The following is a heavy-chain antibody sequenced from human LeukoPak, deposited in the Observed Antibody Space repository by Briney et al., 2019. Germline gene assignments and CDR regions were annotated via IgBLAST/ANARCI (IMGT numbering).Heavy chain of an antibody. J-gene: IGHJ4*02. V-gene: IGHV3-23*01. D-gene: IGHD2-2*02. CDR2: ISGSGGST. CDR1: GFTFSTYA. Sequence: GGSLRLSCAASGFTFSTYAMTWVRQAPGKGVEWVSGISGSGGSTYYADSVKGRFTISRDNSKNTLYLQMNSLRAEDTAVYYCAKGPYCSSTSCYTYSRGFFDYWGQGTLVAVSS. CDR3: AKGPYCSSTSCYTYSRGFFDY.